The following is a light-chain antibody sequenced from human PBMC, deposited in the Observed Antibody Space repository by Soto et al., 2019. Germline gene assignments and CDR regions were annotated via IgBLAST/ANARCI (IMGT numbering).Light chain of an antibody. CDR3: QQYVSSLT. Sequence: IVLTQSPGTLSLSPGEEATLSCRASQSVNNNYVAWYQQKRGQAPRLLVYRASTRATGIPDRFSGSGSGTAFTLTISRLEPEDSAMYYCQQYVSSLTFGGGTKVEIK. CDR1: QSVNNNY. J-gene: IGKJ4*01. CDR2: RAS. V-gene: IGKV3-20*01.